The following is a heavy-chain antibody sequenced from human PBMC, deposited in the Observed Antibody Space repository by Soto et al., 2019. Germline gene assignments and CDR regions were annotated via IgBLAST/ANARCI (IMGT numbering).Heavy chain of an antibody. J-gene: IGHJ6*02. Sequence: ASVKVSCKASGYTFTSYCMHWVLQAPGQGLEWMGIMNPSGGSTSYAEKFQGRVTITADESTSTAYMELSSLRSEDTAVYSCARDLAGLANTVTLYYYYYRMDVWGQATTVTVSS. D-gene: IGHD4-17*01. V-gene: IGHV1-46*01. CDR2: MNPSGGST. CDR3: ARDLAGLANTVTLYYYYYRMDV. CDR1: GYTFTSYC.